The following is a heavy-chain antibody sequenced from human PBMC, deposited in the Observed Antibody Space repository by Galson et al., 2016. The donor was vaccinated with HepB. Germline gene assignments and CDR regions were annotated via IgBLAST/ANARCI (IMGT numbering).Heavy chain of an antibody. CDR3: ARRDGGLYYGY. J-gene: IGHJ4*02. D-gene: IGHD5-24*01. CDR1: GYTFTSHA. CDR2: ILTDNGAT. V-gene: IGHV1-3*04. Sequence: SVKVSCAASGYTFTSHAIHWVRQAPGKSLEWVSWILTDNGATMCSQKFQDRVTITRDTSATTVYMELGSLRAEDTAVYYCARRDGGLYYGYWGQGTLVTVSS.